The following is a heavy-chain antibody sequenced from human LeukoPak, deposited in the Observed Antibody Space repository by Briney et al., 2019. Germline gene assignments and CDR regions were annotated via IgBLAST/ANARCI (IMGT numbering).Heavy chain of an antibody. CDR1: GFTFSSYG. Sequence: GGSLRLSCAASGFTFSSYGMQWVRQAPGKGLEWVVVISYDGSNKYYADSVKGRFTISRDNSKNTLYLQMNSLRAEDTAVYYCEKVKVTTVAGNSYNWFDPWGQGTLVTVSS. CDR2: ISYDGSNK. D-gene: IGHD6-19*01. J-gene: IGHJ5*02. V-gene: IGHV3-30*18. CDR3: EKVKVTTVAGNSYNWFDP.